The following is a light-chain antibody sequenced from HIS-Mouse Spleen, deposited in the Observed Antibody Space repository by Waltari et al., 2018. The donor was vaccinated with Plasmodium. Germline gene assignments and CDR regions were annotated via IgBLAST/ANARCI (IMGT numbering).Light chain of an antibody. J-gene: IGLJ3*02. V-gene: IGLV5-37*01. CDR1: SDINVGSYN. CDR2: YYSDSDK. Sequence: QPVLTQPPSSSASPGESARLTCTLPSDINVGSYNIYWYQQQPGSPPRYLLYYYSDSDKGQGAGVPSRVSGSKEASAKTWILLISGLQSEDEADYYCMIWPSNASGVFGGGTKLTVL. CDR3: MIWPSNASGV.